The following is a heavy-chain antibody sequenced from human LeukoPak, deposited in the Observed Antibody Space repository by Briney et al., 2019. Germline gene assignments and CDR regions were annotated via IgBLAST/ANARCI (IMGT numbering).Heavy chain of an antibody. V-gene: IGHV3-74*01. CDR1: GFTFSSYW. D-gene: IGHD6-19*01. Sequence: GGSLRLSCAASGFTFSSYWMHWVRQAPGKGLLWVSRINTDGSSTTYADSVKGRFTISRDNAKNTLYLQMNSLRAEDTAVYYCARVLIAVAGSSYWDQGTLVTVSS. CDR2: INTDGSST. CDR3: ARVLIAVAGSSY. J-gene: IGHJ4*02.